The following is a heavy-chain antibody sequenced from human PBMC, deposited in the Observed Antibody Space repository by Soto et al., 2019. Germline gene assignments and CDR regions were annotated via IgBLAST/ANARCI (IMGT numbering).Heavy chain of an antibody. CDR2: ISDDGSDK. Sequence: GGSLRLSXVASGFTFNRYGIHGVRQAPGKGLEWVALISDDGSDKDYADSVKGRFTISRDNSKNTLYLQMNSLRPEDTAVYYCAKTLRFLELALDYYYGMDVWGQGTTVTVSS. D-gene: IGHD3-3*01. J-gene: IGHJ6*02. CDR1: GFTFNRYG. V-gene: IGHV3-30*18. CDR3: AKTLRFLELALDYYYGMDV.